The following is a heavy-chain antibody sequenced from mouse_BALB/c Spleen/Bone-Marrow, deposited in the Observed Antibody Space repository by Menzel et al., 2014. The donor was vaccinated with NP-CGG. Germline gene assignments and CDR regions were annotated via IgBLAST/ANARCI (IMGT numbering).Heavy chain of an antibody. V-gene: IGHV1-5*01. J-gene: IGHJ3*01. CDR1: GYSFTSYW. D-gene: IGHD2-14*01. Sequence: VQLQQSGTVLARPGTSVKMSCKASGYSFTSYWMHWVKQRLGQGLAWIGVIYLGNSDTSYNQKFKGKAKLTAVTSASTAYMELSSLKNYDSAVYYCTRRNYRYGGFAYWGQGTLVNVSA. CDR2: IYLGNSDT. CDR3: TRRNYRYGGFAY.